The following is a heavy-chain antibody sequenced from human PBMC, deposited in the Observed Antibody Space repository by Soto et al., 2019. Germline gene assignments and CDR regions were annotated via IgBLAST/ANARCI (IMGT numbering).Heavy chain of an antibody. CDR2: INPSGGST. CDR1: GYIFTNHY. J-gene: IGHJ4*02. D-gene: IGHD3-22*01. Sequence: ASVKVSCKASGYIFTNHYIHWVRQAPEQGFEWMGIINPSGGSTNYLQKFQGRITMTRDTSTSTVYMELSSLRSEDTAVYFCARADYYDSSGFYYDCWGQGSLVTVSS. CDR3: ARADYYDSSGFYYDC. V-gene: IGHV1-46*01.